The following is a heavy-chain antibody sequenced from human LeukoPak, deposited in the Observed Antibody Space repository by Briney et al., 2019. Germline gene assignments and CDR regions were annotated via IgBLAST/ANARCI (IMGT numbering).Heavy chain of an antibody. V-gene: IGHV3-23*01. CDR1: GFTFSSYA. CDR2: ISSSGGST. CDR3: AKALTGTKAFDI. J-gene: IGHJ3*02. D-gene: IGHD1-20*01. Sequence: GGSLRLSCAASGFTFSSYAMNWVRQAPGKGLEWVSHISSSGGSTYYAGSVKGRFTISRDNSMNTLYLQMNSLRAEDTAVYYCAKALTGTKAFDIWGQGTMVTVSS.